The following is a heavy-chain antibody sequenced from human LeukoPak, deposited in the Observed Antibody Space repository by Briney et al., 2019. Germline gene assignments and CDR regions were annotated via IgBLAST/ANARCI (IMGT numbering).Heavy chain of an antibody. CDR1: GFTFNKYW. CDR3: ARSKAGGY. CDR2: VNQDGTEK. Sequence: GSLRLSSAASGFTFNKYWMTWVRPAPGKGREWVATVNQDGTEKYYVDSVKGRFNISRDNAKNSLYLHMNSLRAEDTAVYYCARSKAGGYWGQGTLVIVST. D-gene: IGHD3-10*01. V-gene: IGHV3-7*01. J-gene: IGHJ4*02.